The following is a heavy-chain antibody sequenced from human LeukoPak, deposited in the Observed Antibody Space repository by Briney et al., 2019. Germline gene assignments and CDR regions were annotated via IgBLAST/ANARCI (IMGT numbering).Heavy chain of an antibody. CDR3: AREGTSYGSGSYYPPSLTHYFDY. J-gene: IGHJ4*02. CDR2: IIPMFGTA. V-gene: IGHV1-69*13. Sequence: ASVKVSCKASGGTFSSYAISWVRQAPGQGLEWRGGIIPMFGTANYAQKFQGRATITAGESTSAAYMELSSLRSEDTAVYYCAREGTSYGSGSYYPPSLTHYFDYWGQGTLVTVSS. D-gene: IGHD3-10*01. CDR1: GGTFSSYA.